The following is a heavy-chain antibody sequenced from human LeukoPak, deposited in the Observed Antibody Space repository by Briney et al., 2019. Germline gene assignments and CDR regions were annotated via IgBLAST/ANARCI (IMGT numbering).Heavy chain of an antibody. CDR3: AKDGALRYSSGWYGSFDY. V-gene: IGHV3-23*01. J-gene: IGHJ4*02. CDR1: GFTFSSYA. CDR2: ISGSGGST. D-gene: IGHD6-19*01. Sequence: PGGSLRLSCAASGFTFSSYAMSWVRQAPGKGLEWVSAISGSGGSTYYADSVKGRFTISRDNSKNTLYLQMNSLRAEDTAVYYCAKDGALRYSSGWYGSFDYWGQGTLVTVSS.